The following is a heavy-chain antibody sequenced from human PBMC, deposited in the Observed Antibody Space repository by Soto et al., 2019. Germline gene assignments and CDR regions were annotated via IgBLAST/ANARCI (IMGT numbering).Heavy chain of an antibody. CDR3: AEETVTRAFDY. CDR2: IYYSGST. D-gene: IGHD4-17*01. Sequence: QVQLQESGPGLVKPSETLSLTCTVSGGSVSSGSYYWSWIRQPPGKGLEWIGYIYYSGSTNYNPSLQRRVTISVDTSKHQFALKLSSVTAADTAVYYCAEETVTRAFDYWGQGTLVTVSS. V-gene: IGHV4-61*01. J-gene: IGHJ4*02. CDR1: GGSVSSGSYY.